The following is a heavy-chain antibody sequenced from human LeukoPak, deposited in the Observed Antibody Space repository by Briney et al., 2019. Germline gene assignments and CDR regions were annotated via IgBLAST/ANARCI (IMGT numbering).Heavy chain of an antibody. D-gene: IGHD3-10*01. CDR3: ARSRRLNGSGSYYKFDAFDI. Sequence: ASVKVSCKASGYTFTSYAMHWVRQAPGQRLEWMGWINAGNGNTKYSQKFQGRVTITRDTSASTAYMELSSLRSEDTAVYYCARSRRLNGSGSYYKFDAFDIWGQGTMVTVSS. V-gene: IGHV1-3*01. CDR1: GYTFTSYA. CDR2: INAGNGNT. J-gene: IGHJ3*02.